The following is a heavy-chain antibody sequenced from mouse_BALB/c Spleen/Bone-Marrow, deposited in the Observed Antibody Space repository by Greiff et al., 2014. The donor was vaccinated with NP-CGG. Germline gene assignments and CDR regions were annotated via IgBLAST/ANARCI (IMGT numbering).Heavy chain of an antibody. CDR3: ARDGPYFFDY. Sequence: EVQLVESGGGLVQPGGSLKLSCAASGFTFSRYGMSWVRQTPDKRLELVATINSNGGSTYYPDSVKGRFTISRDNAKNTLYLQMSSLKSEDTAMYYCARDGPYFFDYWGRGTTRTVSS. D-gene: IGHD2-10*01. CDR2: INSNGGST. CDR1: GFTFSRYG. V-gene: IGHV5-6-3*01. J-gene: IGHJ2*01.